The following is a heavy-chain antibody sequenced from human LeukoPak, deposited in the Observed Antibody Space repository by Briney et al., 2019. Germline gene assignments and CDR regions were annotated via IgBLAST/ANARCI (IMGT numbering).Heavy chain of an antibody. Sequence: GGSLRLSCAASGYTFTTYTMTWVRQAPGKGLEWVANIKEDGGERNYVDSVEGRFAISRDNAKNSIYLQVNSLRVEDTAVYYCAREYWGVDYWGQGTLVTVSS. CDR2: IKEDGGER. CDR1: GYTFTTYT. J-gene: IGHJ4*02. V-gene: IGHV3-7*01. CDR3: AREYWGVDY. D-gene: IGHD2-8*02.